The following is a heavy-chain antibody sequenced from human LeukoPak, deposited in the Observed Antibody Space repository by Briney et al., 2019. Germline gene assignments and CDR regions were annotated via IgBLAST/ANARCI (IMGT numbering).Heavy chain of an antibody. CDR2: IYHSGST. J-gene: IGHJ4*02. D-gene: IGHD2-2*01. CDR3: ARVPETHFDY. V-gene: IGHV4-38-2*01. CDR1: GYAIGRGYY. Sequence: SETLSLTCAVSGYAIGRGYYWGWIRQPPGKGLEWIVRIYHSGSTYYSPSLKSRVTISVDTSKNQFSLKLSSVTAADTAVYYCARVPETHFDYWGQGILVTVSS.